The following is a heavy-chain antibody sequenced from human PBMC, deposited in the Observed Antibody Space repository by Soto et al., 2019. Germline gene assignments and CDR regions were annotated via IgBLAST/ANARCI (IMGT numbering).Heavy chain of an antibody. V-gene: IGHV1-18*01. Sequence: ASVKVSCRASGYTFTSFGISWVRQAPGQGLEWMGWISGYNGITTYAQKFQGRVTMTTDTSTSTAFMELRSLRSDDTAVYYCARDPAVRIHRAFDPWGQGTLVTVS. D-gene: IGHD3-10*01. J-gene: IGHJ5*02. CDR3: ARDPAVRIHRAFDP. CDR1: GYTFTSFG. CDR2: ISGYNGIT.